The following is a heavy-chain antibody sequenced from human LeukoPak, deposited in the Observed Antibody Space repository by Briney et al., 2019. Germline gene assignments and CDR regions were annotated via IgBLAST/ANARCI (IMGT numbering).Heavy chain of an antibody. CDR1: GFTFSSYV. CDR3: ASPLDYGDYPSYYYYGMDV. J-gene: IGHJ6*02. V-gene: IGHV3-53*01. D-gene: IGHD4-17*01. Sequence: GGSLRLSCAASGFTFSSYVMSWVRQAPGKGLEWVSVIYSGGSTYYADSVKGRFTISRDNSKNTLYLQMNSLRAEDTAVYYCASPLDYGDYPSYYYYGMDVWGQGTTVTVSS. CDR2: IYSGGST.